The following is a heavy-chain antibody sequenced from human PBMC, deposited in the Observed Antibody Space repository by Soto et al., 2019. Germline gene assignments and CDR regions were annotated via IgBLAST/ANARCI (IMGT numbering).Heavy chain of an antibody. D-gene: IGHD3-22*01. CDR3: CTDTYSNMMVVRLDN. CDR1: GFIFSNAW. CDR2: IKSKIDGGTT. J-gene: IGHJ4*01. Sequence: EVQLVESGGGLVKPGGSLRLSCAASGFIFSNAWINWVRQAPGKGLEWVGRIKSKIDGGTTDFAAPVRGRFAISRDDSKNIVYTQMNSLKIEDSGVYYCCTDTYSNMMVVRLDNWGHGTLVTVSS. V-gene: IGHV3-15*07.